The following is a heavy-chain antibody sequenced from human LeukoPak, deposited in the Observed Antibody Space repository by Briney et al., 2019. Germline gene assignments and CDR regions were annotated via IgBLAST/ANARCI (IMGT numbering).Heavy chain of an antibody. D-gene: IGHD3-3*01. J-gene: IGHJ4*02. Sequence: PGGSLRLSCAAPGFSLRSFAMSWVRQAPGKGLEWVSASSGDGGNTDYANSVKGRFTISRDNSKNTIYLQMNSLRADDTAVYYCAEQGRNDFVDSWGQGTLVTVSS. CDR1: GFSLRSFA. CDR3: AEQGRNDFVDS. CDR2: SSGDGGNT. V-gene: IGHV3-23*01.